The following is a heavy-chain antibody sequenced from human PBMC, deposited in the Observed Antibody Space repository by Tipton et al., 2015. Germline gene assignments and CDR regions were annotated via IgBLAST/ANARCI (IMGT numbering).Heavy chain of an antibody. J-gene: IGHJ5*02. CDR3: ARMRYNVWGPFAYLPGWFGP. CDR2: ISTSGSTK. V-gene: IGHV3-11*01. CDR1: GFTFRDYF. Sequence: SLRLSCAASGFTFRDYFMSWIRQAPGKGLEWVSYISTSGSTKYYVDSVKGRFIISRDNAKNSLSLQMTSLRAEDTAVYYCARMRYNVWGPFAYLPGWFGPWGQGTLVTVSS. D-gene: IGHD3-16*01.